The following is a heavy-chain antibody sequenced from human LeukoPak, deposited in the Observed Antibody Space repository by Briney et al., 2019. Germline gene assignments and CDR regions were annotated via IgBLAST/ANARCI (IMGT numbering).Heavy chain of an antibody. Sequence: PSETLSLTCTVSGGSIRRGNYYWTWIRQPAGSGLEWIGRIYTSGTTDYNPSLRTRVTISVDASRNQFSLNLSSVTAADTAVYYCASQRGPYRTSVFDYWGQGTLVTVSS. CDR2: IYTSGTT. J-gene: IGHJ4*02. V-gene: IGHV4-61*02. CDR3: ASQRGPYRTSVFDY. CDR1: GGSIRRGNYY. D-gene: IGHD3-16*01.